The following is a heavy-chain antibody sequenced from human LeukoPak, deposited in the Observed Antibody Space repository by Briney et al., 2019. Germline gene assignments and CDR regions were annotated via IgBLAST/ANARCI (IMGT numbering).Heavy chain of an antibody. J-gene: IGHJ4*02. Sequence: PGESLKISCKGSGYSFTSYWIGWVRQMPGKGLEWMGIIYPGDSDTRYSPSFQGQVPISAAKSIRTAYLQWSSLKASDTAMYYCARQACGGDCYSSYWGQGTLVTVSS. D-gene: IGHD2-21*02. CDR2: IYPGDSDT. CDR3: ARQACGGDCYSSY. CDR1: GYSFTSYW. V-gene: IGHV5-51*01.